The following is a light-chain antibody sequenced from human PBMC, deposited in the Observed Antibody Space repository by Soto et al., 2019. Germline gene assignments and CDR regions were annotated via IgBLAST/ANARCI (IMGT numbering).Light chain of an antibody. CDR2: LEGSGSY. Sequence: QPVLTQSSSASASLGSSVKLTCTLSSGHSSYIIAWHQQQPGKAPRYLMKLEGSGSYNKGSGVPDRFSGSSSGADRYLTISNLHFDDEADYYCETWDSTTHVFGGGTKLTVL. CDR3: ETWDSTTHV. CDR1: SGHSSYI. V-gene: IGLV4-60*02. J-gene: IGLJ3*02.